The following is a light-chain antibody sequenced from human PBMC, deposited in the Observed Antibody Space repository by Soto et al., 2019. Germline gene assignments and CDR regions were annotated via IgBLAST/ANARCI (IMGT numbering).Light chain of an antibody. CDR2: LNSDGSH. V-gene: IGLV4-69*01. Sequence: QPVLTQSPSASASLGASVKLTCTLSSGHSTYAIAWHQQQPEKGPRYLMKLNSDGSHRKGDGIPDRFSGSSSGAERYLTISSLQSEDEADYYCQTWTTGTVVFAGGTKLTVL. CDR1: SGHSTYA. CDR3: QTWTTGTVV. J-gene: IGLJ2*01.